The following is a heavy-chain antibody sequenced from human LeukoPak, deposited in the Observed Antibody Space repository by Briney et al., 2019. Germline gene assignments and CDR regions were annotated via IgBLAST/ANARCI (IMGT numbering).Heavy chain of an antibody. Sequence: ASVTVSCKASGYTFTSSEIHWVRQAPEQGLEWMGWLNPNSGNTGYAQKFQGRVTFTRESSTSTAYTEVTRLRSEDTAVYYCARAPSRSFDIWGQGTMVTVSS. CDR1: GYTFTSSE. CDR2: LNPNSGNT. CDR3: ARAPSRSFDI. D-gene: IGHD3-16*02. J-gene: IGHJ3*02. V-gene: IGHV1-8*03.